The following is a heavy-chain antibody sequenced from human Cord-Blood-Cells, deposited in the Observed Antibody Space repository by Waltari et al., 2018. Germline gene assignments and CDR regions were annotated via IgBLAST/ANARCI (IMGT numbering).Heavy chain of an antibody. Sequence: QVQLQQWGAGLLKPSETLSLTCAVYGGSFSGYYWSGIRQPPGKGLEWIGEINHSGSTNYTPSLNSRVTISVDTSKNQFSLKLSSVTAADTAVYYWARGNYDILTGYYSNWGQGTLVTVSS. D-gene: IGHD3-9*01. V-gene: IGHV4-34*01. CDR1: GGSFSGYY. J-gene: IGHJ4*02. CDR2: INHSGST. CDR3: ARGNYDILTGYYSN.